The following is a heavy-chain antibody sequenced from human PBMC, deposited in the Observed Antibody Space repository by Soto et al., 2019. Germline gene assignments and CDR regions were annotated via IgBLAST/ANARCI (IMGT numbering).Heavy chain of an antibody. CDR2: INPNTGDA. CDR3: ARDPGTRSDY. Sequence: GASVKVSCKASGYSFTGYYIHWLRQAPGQGPEWMGWINPNTGDAKYAQKFQGWVTMTTDTSTSTAYMEVRSLRSDDTAVYYCARDPGTRSDYWGQGTLVTVSS. J-gene: IGHJ4*02. CDR1: GYSFTGYY. D-gene: IGHD3-10*01. V-gene: IGHV1-2*04.